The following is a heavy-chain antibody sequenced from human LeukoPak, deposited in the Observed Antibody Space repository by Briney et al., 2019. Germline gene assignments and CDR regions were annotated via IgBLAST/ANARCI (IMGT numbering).Heavy chain of an antibody. CDR2: INPSGGST. D-gene: IGHD3-10*02. Sequence: ASVKVSCKASGYTFTSYYMHWVRQAPGQGLEWMGIINPSGGSTSYAQKFQGRVTMTRDMSTSTVYMELSSLRSEDTAVYYCARVRVRGAERQYFDYWGQGTLVTVSS. J-gene: IGHJ4*02. CDR1: GYTFTSYY. V-gene: IGHV1-46*01. CDR3: ARVRVRGAERQYFDY.